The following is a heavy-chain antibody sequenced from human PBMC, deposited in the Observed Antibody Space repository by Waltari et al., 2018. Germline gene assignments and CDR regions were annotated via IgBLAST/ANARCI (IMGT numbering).Heavy chain of an antibody. CDR2: INHSGST. J-gene: IGHJ4*02. Sequence: QVQLQQWGAGLLKPSETLSLTCAVYGGSFSGYYWSWIRQPPGMGLEWIGEINHSGSTNYNPSLKSRVTISVDTSKNQFSLKLSSVTAADTAVYYCARRAAATPLDYWGQGTLVTVSS. V-gene: IGHV4-34*01. CDR3: ARRAAATPLDY. D-gene: IGHD6-13*01. CDR1: GGSFSGYY.